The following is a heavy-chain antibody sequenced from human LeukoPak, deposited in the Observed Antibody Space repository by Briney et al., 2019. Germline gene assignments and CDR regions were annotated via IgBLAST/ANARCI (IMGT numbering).Heavy chain of an antibody. Sequence: PSETLSLTCTVSGGSISSYYWSWIRQPPGKGLEWIGYIYYSGSTNYNPSLKSRVTISVDTSKNQFPLKLSSVTAADTAVYYCARARYPYYYGSGSLGYWGQGTLVTVSS. CDR3: ARARYPYYYGSGSLGY. J-gene: IGHJ4*02. CDR2: IYYSGST. V-gene: IGHV4-59*01. D-gene: IGHD3-10*01. CDR1: GGSISSYY.